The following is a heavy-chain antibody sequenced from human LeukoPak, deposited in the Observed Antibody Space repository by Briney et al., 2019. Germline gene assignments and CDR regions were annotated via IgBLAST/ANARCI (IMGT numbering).Heavy chain of an antibody. Sequence: GGSLRLSCTASGFTFSRHETNWVRHAPGKGLECVSYIGIRSSTTTTYYADSVKGRFTISRDNDKNSLYLQMNRLRAEDTAVYYCARGYCSSATCRHFDYWGQGALVTGSS. CDR2: IGIRSSTT. J-gene: IGHJ4*02. CDR3: ARGYCSSATCRHFDY. D-gene: IGHD2-2*01. CDR1: GFTFSRHE. V-gene: IGHV3-48*03.